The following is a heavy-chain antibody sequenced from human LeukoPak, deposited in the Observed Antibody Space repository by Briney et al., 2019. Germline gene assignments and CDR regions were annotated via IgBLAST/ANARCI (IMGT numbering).Heavy chain of an antibody. D-gene: IGHD1-26*01. J-gene: IGHJ4*02. CDR1: GFTFSGYS. V-gene: IGHV3-21*01. Sequence: KSGGSLRLSCAASGFTFSGYSMNWVRQAPWKGLEWVSSISSSSSYIFYADSVKGRFTISRDNAKNSLYLQMKSLRAEDTAVYYCARDRSGSYVYWGQGTLVTVSS. CDR2: ISSSSSYI. CDR3: ARDRSGSYVY.